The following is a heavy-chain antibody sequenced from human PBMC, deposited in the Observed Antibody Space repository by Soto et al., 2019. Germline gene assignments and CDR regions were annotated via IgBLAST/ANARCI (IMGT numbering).Heavy chain of an antibody. CDR1: GFTFSDHG. Sequence: QVQLVESGGGVVQPGRSLRLSCAASGFTFSDHGMHWVRQAPGKGLEWVTAISYEGSNKYYADSVKGRFTISRDNSKNTVYLHMNSLRVEDSAVYYCAKGWPGYSSGWFAFDIWGQGTIVTVSS. D-gene: IGHD6-13*01. V-gene: IGHV3-30*18. CDR3: AKGWPGYSSGWFAFDI. CDR2: ISYEGSNK. J-gene: IGHJ3*02.